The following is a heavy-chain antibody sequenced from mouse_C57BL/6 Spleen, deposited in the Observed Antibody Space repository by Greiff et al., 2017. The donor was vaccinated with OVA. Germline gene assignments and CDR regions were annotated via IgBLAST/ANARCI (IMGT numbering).Heavy chain of an antibody. Sequence: QVQLKESGAELVKPGASVKISCKASGYAFSSYWMNWVKQRPGKGLEWIGQIYPGDGDTNYNGKFKGKATLTADKSSSTAYMQLSSLTSEDSAVYFCARGDYSNPIDYWGQGTTLTVSS. V-gene: IGHV1-80*01. CDR3: ARGDYSNPIDY. J-gene: IGHJ2*01. CDR1: GYAFSSYW. CDR2: IYPGDGDT. D-gene: IGHD2-5*01.